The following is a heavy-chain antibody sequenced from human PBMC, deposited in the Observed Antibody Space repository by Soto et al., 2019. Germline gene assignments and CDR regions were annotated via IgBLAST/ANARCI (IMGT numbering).Heavy chain of an antibody. J-gene: IGHJ6*02. CDR2: ISYDGSNK. V-gene: IGHV3-30*18. Sequence: QVQLVESGGGVVQPGRSLRLSCAASGFTFSSYGMHWVRQAPGKGLEWVAVISYDGSNKYYADSVKSRFTISRDNSKNTLHLQMNSLRAEDTAVYYCAKRSDSSSSSASYYYYGMDVWGQGTTVTVSS. CDR1: GFTFSSYG. D-gene: IGHD6-6*01. CDR3: AKRSDSSSSSASYYYYGMDV.